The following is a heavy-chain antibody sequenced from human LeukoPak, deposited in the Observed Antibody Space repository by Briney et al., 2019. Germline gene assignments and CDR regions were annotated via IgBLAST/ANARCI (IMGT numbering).Heavy chain of an antibody. V-gene: IGHV4-34*01. Sequence: SETLSLTCAVYGESFSAYYWSWIRQSPGKGLEWIAEINHRGDTNYNPSVKSRVTISIDTSKNQFSLKVRSLTATDTAVYYCARGPTISETGYFDFWGQGTLVTVSS. CDR3: ARGPTISETGYFDF. D-gene: IGHD1-1*01. J-gene: IGHJ4*03. CDR2: INHRGDT. CDR1: GESFSAYY.